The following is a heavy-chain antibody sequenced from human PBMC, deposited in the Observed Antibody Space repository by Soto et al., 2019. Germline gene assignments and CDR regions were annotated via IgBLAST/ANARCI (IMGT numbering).Heavy chain of an antibody. CDR3: ARDRLRGYDSSGFYS. D-gene: IGHD3-22*01. Sequence: QVQLVQSGAELRKPGASVKVSCKASGYSFSSYGLNWVRQAPGQGLEWMGWINTYNGNRNYAQKFEDRVTMTTATSTNTVYMELRSLKSYDTAVYYCARDRLRGYDSSGFYSWGQGTLVTVSS. V-gene: IGHV1-18*01. J-gene: IGHJ4*02. CDR2: INTYNGNR. CDR1: GYSFSSYG.